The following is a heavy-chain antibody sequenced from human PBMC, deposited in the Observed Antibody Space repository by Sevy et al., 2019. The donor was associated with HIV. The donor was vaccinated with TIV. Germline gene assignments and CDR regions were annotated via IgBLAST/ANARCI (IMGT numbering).Heavy chain of an antibody. CDR3: ATQQKAYYYDSSGYYGSEYFQH. Sequence: GGSLRLSCAASGFTFSSYAMSWVRQAPGKGLEWVSAISGSGGSTYYADSVKGRFTISRDNSKNTLYLQMNSLRAGDTAVYYCATQQKAYYYDSSGYYGSEYFQHWGQGTLVTVSS. J-gene: IGHJ1*01. CDR2: ISGSGGST. CDR1: GFTFSSYA. D-gene: IGHD3-22*01. V-gene: IGHV3-23*01.